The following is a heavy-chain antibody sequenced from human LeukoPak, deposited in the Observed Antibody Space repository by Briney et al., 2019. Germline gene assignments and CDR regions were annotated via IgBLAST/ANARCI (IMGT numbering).Heavy chain of an antibody. CDR3: ARKAYSYGYALDS. CDR1: GGSISSSSYY. CDR2: IYYSGST. J-gene: IGHJ4*02. Sequence: SETLSLTCTVSGGSISSSSYYWGWIRQAPGKGLEWIGSIYYSGSTYYNPSLKSRVTISVDTSKNQFSLKLSSVTAADTAVYYCARKAYSYGYALDSWGQGTLVTVSS. V-gene: IGHV4-39*01. D-gene: IGHD5-18*01.